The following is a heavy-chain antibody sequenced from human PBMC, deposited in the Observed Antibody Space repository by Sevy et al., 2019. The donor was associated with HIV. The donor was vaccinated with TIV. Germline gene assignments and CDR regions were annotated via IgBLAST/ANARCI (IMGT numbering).Heavy chain of an antibody. CDR2: INAGNGNT. CDR1: GYTFTSYA. V-gene: IGHV1-3*01. CDR3: ARKGRGTGYYYMDV. J-gene: IGHJ6*03. Sequence: ASVKVSCKASGYTFTSYAMHWVRQAPGQRLEWMGWINAGNGNTKYSQKFQGRVTITRDTSASTAYMELSSLRSEDTAVYYCARKGRGTGYYYMDVSGKGTTVTVSS.